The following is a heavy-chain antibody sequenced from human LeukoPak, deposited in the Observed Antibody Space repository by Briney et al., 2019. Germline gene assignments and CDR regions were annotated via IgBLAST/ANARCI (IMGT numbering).Heavy chain of an antibody. CDR1: GVTSTRYS. CDR3: AEGGHSGWFYFAY. D-gene: IGHD6-19*01. J-gene: IGHJ4*02. V-gene: IGHV3-23*01. Sequence: GGTLRLPHAVSGVTSTRYSMNCVPHAPAKRLEWGSTIIGSGPVTYYAASVRGRFTISRHNSKNTVFLQMNSLSAEDRAVYYCAEGGHSGWFYFAYWGQGTLVTVSS. CDR2: IIGSGPVT.